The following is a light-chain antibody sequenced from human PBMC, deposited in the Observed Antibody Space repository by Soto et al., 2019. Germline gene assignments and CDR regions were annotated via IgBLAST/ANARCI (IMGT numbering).Light chain of an antibody. Sequence: SYELTQPPSVSVSPGQTASITYSGDKLGDKYACWYQQKPGQSPVLVIYQDSKRPSGIPERFSGSNSGNTATLTISGTQAMDEADYYCQAWDSSTYVFGTGTKLTVL. CDR1: KLGDKY. CDR3: QAWDSSTYV. V-gene: IGLV3-1*01. CDR2: QDS. J-gene: IGLJ1*01.